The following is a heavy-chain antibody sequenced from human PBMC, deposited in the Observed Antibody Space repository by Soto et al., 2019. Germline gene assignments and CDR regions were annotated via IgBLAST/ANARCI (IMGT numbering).Heavy chain of an antibody. CDR2: MIPMLGTA. CDR1: GGTFSSHT. V-gene: IGHV1-69*06. D-gene: IGHD2-2*01. CDR3: ACRGYQFLFPRYYNYYGVDV. J-gene: IGHJ6*02. Sequence: QVQLVQSGAEVKKPGSSAKVSCKASGGTFSSHTVSWVRQAPGQGLEWMGGMIPMLGTANYAQKFQGRVTISADKSTSTAYMELSSLTSEDTAVYYCACRGYQFLFPRYYNYYGVDVWGQATKVTVSS.